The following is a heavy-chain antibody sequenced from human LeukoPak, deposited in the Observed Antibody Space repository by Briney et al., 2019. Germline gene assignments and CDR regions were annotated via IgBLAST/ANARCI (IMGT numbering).Heavy chain of an antibody. Sequence: GGSLRLSCAASGFTFSSYAMSWVRQAPGKGLEWVSAISGSGGSTYYADSVKGRFTISRDNSKNTLYLQMNSQRAEDTAVYYCAKDLITIRLLWFGDLAFDIWGQGTMVTVSS. CDR2: ISGSGGST. CDR3: AKDLITIRLLWFGDLAFDI. D-gene: IGHD3-10*01. CDR1: GFTFSSYA. V-gene: IGHV3-23*01. J-gene: IGHJ3*02.